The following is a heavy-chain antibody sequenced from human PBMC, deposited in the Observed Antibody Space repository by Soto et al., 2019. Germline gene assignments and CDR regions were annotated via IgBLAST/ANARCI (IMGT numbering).Heavy chain of an antibody. Sequence: GGSLRLSCAASGFTFSSYAMSWVRQAPGKGLEWVSAISGSGGSTYYADSVKGRFTISRDNSKNTLYLQMNSLRAEDTAVYYCAGSYYDYIWGSYRKGYWGQGTLVTVSS. CDR1: GFTFSSYA. CDR2: ISGSGGST. J-gene: IGHJ4*02. V-gene: IGHV3-23*01. D-gene: IGHD3-16*02. CDR3: AGSYYDYIWGSYRKGY.